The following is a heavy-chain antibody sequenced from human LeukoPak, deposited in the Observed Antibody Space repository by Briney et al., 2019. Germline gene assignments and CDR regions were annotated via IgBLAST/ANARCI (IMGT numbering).Heavy chain of an antibody. Sequence: GGSLRLSCAASGFTFSSYAMSWVRQAPGKGLEWVSAISGSGGSTYYADSVKGRFTISRDNSKNTLYLQMNSLRAEDTAVYYCARGRTKVRGVMNYWGQGTLVTVSS. J-gene: IGHJ4*02. CDR1: GFTFSSYA. CDR2: ISGSGGST. V-gene: IGHV3-23*01. CDR3: ARGRTKVRGVMNY. D-gene: IGHD3-10*01.